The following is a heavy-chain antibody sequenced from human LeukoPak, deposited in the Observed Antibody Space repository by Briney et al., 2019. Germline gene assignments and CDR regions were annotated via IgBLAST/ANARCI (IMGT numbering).Heavy chain of an antibody. J-gene: IGHJ6*03. V-gene: IGHV3-48*04. CDR2: IRTSGSSI. CDR3: ARNKDNYYYYMDV. Sequence: GGSLRLSCAASGFTFSSYGMSWVRQAPGKGLEWVSYIRTSGSSIYNTDSVKGRFTISRDNAKNSLYLQMNSLRAEDTAIYYCARNKDNYYYYMDVWGKGTTVTISS. D-gene: IGHD1/OR15-1a*01. CDR1: GFTFSSYG.